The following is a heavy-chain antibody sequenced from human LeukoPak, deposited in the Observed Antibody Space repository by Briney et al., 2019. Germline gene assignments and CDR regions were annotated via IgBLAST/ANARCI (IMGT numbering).Heavy chain of an antibody. D-gene: IGHD5-24*01. J-gene: IGHJ4*02. CDR3: ARDRDGYNNYYFDY. Sequence: PGESLRLSCAASGFTFSSYSMNWVRQAPGKGLEWVSSISSSSSYIYYADSVKGRFTISRDNAKNSLYLQMNSLRAEDTAVYYCARDRDGYNNYYFDYWGQGTLVTVSS. CDR1: GFTFSSYS. V-gene: IGHV3-21*01. CDR2: ISSSSSYI.